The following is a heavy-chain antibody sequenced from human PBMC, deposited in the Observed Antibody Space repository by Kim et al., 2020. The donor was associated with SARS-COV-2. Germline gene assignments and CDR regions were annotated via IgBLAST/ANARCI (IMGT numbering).Heavy chain of an antibody. CDR1: GYTFTSYY. CDR3: ARDLKAGEYDFWSGYYRTLDAFDI. Sequence: ASVKVSCKASGYTFTSYYMHWVRQAPGQGLEWMGIINPSGGSTSYAQKFQGRVTMTRDTSTSTVYMELSSLRSEDTAVYYCARDLKAGEYDFWSGYYRTLDAFDIWGQGTMVTVSS. V-gene: IGHV1-46*01. D-gene: IGHD3-3*01. CDR2: INPSGGST. J-gene: IGHJ3*02.